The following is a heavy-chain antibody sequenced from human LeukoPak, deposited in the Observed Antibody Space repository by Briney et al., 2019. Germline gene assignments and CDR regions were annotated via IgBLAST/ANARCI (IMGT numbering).Heavy chain of an antibody. CDR2: ISARGDNT. Sequence: PGGSLRLSCAASGFTFSSYGMAWVRQAPGKGLEWVSAISARGDNTYYADSVKGRFTISRDNSKNTLYLQMNSLRAEDTAEYYCAKEKGFMNPFDYWGPGTLVTVSS. CDR3: AKEKGFMNPFDY. CDR1: GFTFSSYG. J-gene: IGHJ4*02. V-gene: IGHV3-23*01.